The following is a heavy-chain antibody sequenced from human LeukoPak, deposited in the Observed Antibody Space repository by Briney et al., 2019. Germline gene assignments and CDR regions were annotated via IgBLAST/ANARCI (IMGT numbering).Heavy chain of an antibody. D-gene: IGHD3-22*01. CDR3: ARGPKYYNDSSGSSSWYYYGMDV. J-gene: IGHJ6*02. CDR2: INHSGST. Sequence: SETLSLTCAVYGGSFSGYYWSWIRQPPGKGLEWIGEINHSGSTNYNPSLKSRVTISVDTSKNQFSLKLSSVTAADTAVYYCARGPKYYNDSSGSSSWYYYGMDVWGQGTTVTVSS. CDR1: GGSFSGYY. V-gene: IGHV4-34*01.